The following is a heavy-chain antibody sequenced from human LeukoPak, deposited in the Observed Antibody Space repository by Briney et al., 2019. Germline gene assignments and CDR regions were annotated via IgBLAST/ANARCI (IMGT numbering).Heavy chain of an antibody. Sequence: PGMSLRLSCSASGFTFSSYGMLWVRQAPGKGLVWLAVISYDGSNKYYADSVKGRFTISRDNSKSTLYLQMNSLRAEDTAVYYCAKDSARMGGDGSVYLWGQGTVVTVSS. J-gene: IGHJ4*02. V-gene: IGHV3-30*18. CDR1: GFTFSSYG. CDR2: ISYDGSNK. CDR3: AKDSARMGGDGSVYL. D-gene: IGHD3-16*01.